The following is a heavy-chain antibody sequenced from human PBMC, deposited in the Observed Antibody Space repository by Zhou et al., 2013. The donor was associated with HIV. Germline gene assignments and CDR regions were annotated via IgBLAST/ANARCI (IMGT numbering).Heavy chain of an antibody. Sequence: QVQLVPSGAEVKKPGSSLTVSCKTSGGTFGNYAINWVRQAPGQGLEWMGRIIPLLGRPVYAQMLPASVIITADTSTSTVYMELNGLRSEDTALYFCAKGRRTTGTTEPLDYWGQGTLVTVSP. CDR2: IIPLLGRP. V-gene: IGHV1-69*04. D-gene: IGHD1-1*01. CDR3: AKGRRTTGTTEPLDY. J-gene: IGHJ4*02. CDR1: GGTFGNYA.